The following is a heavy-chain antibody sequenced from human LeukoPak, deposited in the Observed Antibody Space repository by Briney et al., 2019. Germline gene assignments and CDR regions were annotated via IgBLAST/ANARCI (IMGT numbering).Heavy chain of an antibody. Sequence: SETLSLTCTVSGGSISSGSYYWSWIRQPAGKGLEWIGRIYTSGSTNYNPSLKSRVTISVDTSKNQFSLKLSSVTAADTAVYYCARDIGGPEGFLDYWGQGTLVTVSS. J-gene: IGHJ4*02. V-gene: IGHV4-61*02. CDR2: IYTSGST. CDR1: GGSISSGSYY. CDR3: ARDIGGPEGFLDY. D-gene: IGHD2/OR15-2a*01.